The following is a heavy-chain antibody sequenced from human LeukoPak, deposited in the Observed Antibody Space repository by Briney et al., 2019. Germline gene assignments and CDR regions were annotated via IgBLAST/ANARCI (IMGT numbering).Heavy chain of an antibody. CDR3: ARGEADYDFWSGYTGFDY. CDR2: INPSGGST. Sequence: GASVKVSYKASGYTFTSYYMHWVRQAPGQGLEWMGIINPSGGSTSYAQKFQGRVTMTRDTSTSTVYMELSSLRSEDTAVYYCARGEADYDFWSGYTGFDYWGQGTLVTVSS. D-gene: IGHD3-3*01. V-gene: IGHV1-46*01. CDR1: GYTFTSYY. J-gene: IGHJ4*02.